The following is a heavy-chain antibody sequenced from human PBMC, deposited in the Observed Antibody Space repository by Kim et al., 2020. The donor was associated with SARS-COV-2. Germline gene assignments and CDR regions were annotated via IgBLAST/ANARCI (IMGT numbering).Heavy chain of an antibody. Sequence: SVKVSCKASGGTFSSYAISWVRQAPGQGLEWMGRIIPILGIANYAQKFQGRVTITADKSTSTAYMELSSLRSEDTAVYYCAGGSGSYYNRGEDCNYWGQGTLVTVSS. CDR1: GGTFSSYA. J-gene: IGHJ4*02. V-gene: IGHV1-69*04. CDR2: IIPILGIA. CDR3: AGGSGSYYNRGEDCNY. D-gene: IGHD3-10*01.